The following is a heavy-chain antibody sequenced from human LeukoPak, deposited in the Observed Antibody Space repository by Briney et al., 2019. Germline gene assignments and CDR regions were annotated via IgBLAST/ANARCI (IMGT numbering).Heavy chain of an antibody. CDR2: IGWNSGSI. V-gene: IGHV3-9*01. CDR1: GFTFCDYA. J-gene: IGHJ4*02. Sequence: GRSLRLSCAASGFTFCDYAMHWVRQAPGKGLEWVSRIGWNSGSIAYADSLRGRFTISRDNAKNSLYLQMKSLRPEDTALYYCAKDIELGGGLLGAFDYWGQGTLVTVSS. D-gene: IGHD2/OR15-2a*01. CDR3: AKDIELGGGLLGAFDY.